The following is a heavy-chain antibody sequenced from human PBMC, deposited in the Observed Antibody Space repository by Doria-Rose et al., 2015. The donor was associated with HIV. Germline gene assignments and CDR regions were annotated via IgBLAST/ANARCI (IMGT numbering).Heavy chain of an antibody. J-gene: IGHJ4*02. CDR3: ATGVTLGY. D-gene: IGHD3-10*01. Sequence: VQLVQSGGGLVRPGGSLRLSCATSGFTFSSHRINWVRQAPGKGLEWVSSISSTSAYINYADSVMGRFTISGDNARNSLYLQMDSLRAEDTAIYYCATGVTLGYWGQGTLVTVSS. CDR2: ISSTSAYI. CDR1: GFTFSSHR. V-gene: IGHV3-21*01.